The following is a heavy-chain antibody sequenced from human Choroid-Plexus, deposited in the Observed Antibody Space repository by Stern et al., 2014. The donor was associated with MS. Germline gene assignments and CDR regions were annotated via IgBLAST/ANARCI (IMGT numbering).Heavy chain of an antibody. Sequence: QVQLVESGGGVVQPGRPLRLPCAASGFSFSSFGMHWVRQAPGKGLGWVALISYDGSKDYADSVKGRFAISRDNSKNTLYLQMNSLRAEDTAVYYCAKDRQYLTFFFDFWGQGSLVTVSS. D-gene: IGHD2/OR15-2a*01. CDR3: AKDRQYLTFFFDF. CDR2: ISYDGSK. V-gene: IGHV3-30*18. CDR1: GFSFSSFG. J-gene: IGHJ4*02.